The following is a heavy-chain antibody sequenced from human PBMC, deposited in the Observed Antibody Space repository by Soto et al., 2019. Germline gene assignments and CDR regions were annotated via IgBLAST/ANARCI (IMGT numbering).Heavy chain of an antibody. CDR2: IDHSGST. V-gene: IGHV4-30-4*01. D-gene: IGHD3-9*01. J-gene: IGHJ6*02. CDR3: ARRTGDYGPYGMDV. CDR1: CGSISSGDYY. Sequence: TLSRTCTFSCGSISSGDYYWSWILQPPGKGLEWIGWIDHSGSTYYNLSLKSRVSMSIDTSKNQFSLYLSSVTAADTAVYYCARRTGDYGPYGMDVWGQGTTVTVSS.